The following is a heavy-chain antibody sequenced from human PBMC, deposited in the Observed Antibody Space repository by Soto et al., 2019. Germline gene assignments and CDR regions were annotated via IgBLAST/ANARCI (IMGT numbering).Heavy chain of an antibody. J-gene: IGHJ6*02. CDR3: ARRGYSSSWYYYYYYGMDF. CDR2: MNPNSGNT. Sequence: QVQLVQSGAEVKKPGASVKVSCKASGYTFTSYDINWVRQATGQGLEWMGWMNPNSGNTGYAQKFQGGVTMTRNTSISTAYMELSSLRSEDTSVYYCARRGYSSSWYYYYYYGMDFLGQGTKGTVSS. V-gene: IGHV1-8*01. CDR1: GYTFTSYD. D-gene: IGHD6-13*01.